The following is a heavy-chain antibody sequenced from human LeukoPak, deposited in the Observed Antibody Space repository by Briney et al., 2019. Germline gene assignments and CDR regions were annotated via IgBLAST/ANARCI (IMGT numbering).Heavy chain of an antibody. V-gene: IGHV3-48*03. CDR3: ARSARLMKGVVEVTALDD. CDR2: LSSSGRAF. Sequence: PGGSLRLSCAASGFTFSSYAMSWVRQAPGKGLEWIAYLSSSGRAFSYADSVKGRFTIARDNAKNSVYLEMNSLRADDTAVYYCARSARLMKGVVEVTALDDWGQGTLVTVSS. CDR1: GFTFSSYA. J-gene: IGHJ4*02. D-gene: IGHD3-3*01.